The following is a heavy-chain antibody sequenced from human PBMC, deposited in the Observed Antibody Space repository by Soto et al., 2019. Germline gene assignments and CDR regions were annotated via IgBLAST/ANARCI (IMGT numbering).Heavy chain of an antibody. Sequence: EVQLVESGGGLVKPGGSLRLSCAASGFTFSSYSMNWVRQAPGKGLEWVSSISSSSSYIYYADSVKGRFTISRDNAKNSLYLQMNSLRAEDTAVYYCARYYYGSGSNYGMDVWGQGTTVTVSS. CDR2: ISSSSSYI. CDR3: ARYYYGSGSNYGMDV. V-gene: IGHV3-21*01. D-gene: IGHD3-10*01. J-gene: IGHJ6*02. CDR1: GFTFSSYS.